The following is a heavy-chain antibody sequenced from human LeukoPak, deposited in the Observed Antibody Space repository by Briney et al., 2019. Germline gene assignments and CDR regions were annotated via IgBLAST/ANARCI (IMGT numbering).Heavy chain of an antibody. V-gene: IGHV3-23*01. CDR2: ISRSGGST. CDR1: GFTLSSYA. J-gene: IGHJ4*02. CDR3: AKDWVGYSYGFDY. D-gene: IGHD5-18*01. Sequence: GGPLRLSCAASGFTLSSYAMIWLRQAPGKGLEWVSAISRSGGSTYYADSVKGRFTISRDNSKNTLYLQMNSLRAEDTDVYYCAKDWVGYSYGFDYWGQGTLVSVCS.